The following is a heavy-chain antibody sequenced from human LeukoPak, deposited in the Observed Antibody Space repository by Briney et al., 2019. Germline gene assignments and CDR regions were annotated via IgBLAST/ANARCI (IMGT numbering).Heavy chain of an antibody. J-gene: IGHJ5*02. CDR1: GGSISSYY. CDR2: IYYSGST. Sequence: SETLSLXCTVSGGSISSYYWSWSRQPPGKGLEWIGYIYYSGSTNYNPSLKSRVTISVDTSKNQFSLKLSSVTAADTAVYYCARDVGRPGVHWFDPWGQGTLVTVSS. V-gene: IGHV4-59*01. D-gene: IGHD3-10*01. CDR3: ARDVGRPGVHWFDP.